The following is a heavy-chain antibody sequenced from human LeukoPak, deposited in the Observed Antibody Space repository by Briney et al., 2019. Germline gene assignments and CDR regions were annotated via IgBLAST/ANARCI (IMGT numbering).Heavy chain of an antibody. V-gene: IGHV4-39*07. CDR3: ARASTGWYHYFDS. Sequence: SETLSLTCTVSGGSMTTRNYYWGWIRQSPGKGLEGIGHKYYSGSTYYNPSIKGRVSISVDPTIYQFSLSFSSVTAADTAVYYCARASTGWYHYFDSWGQGTLVTVSS. CDR2: KYYSGST. D-gene: IGHD6-19*01. J-gene: IGHJ4*02. CDR1: GGSMTTRNYY.